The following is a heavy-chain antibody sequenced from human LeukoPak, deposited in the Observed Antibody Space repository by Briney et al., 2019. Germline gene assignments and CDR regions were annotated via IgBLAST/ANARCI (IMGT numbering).Heavy chain of an antibody. CDR2: ISSNGGST. CDR1: GFTFSSYA. Sequence: PGGSLRLSCAASGFTFSSYAMHWVRQAPGKGLEYVSAISSNGGSTYYANSVKGRFTISRDNSKNTLYLQMGSLRAEDMAMYYCARTYCSSTSCLVDYWGQGTLVTVSS. D-gene: IGHD2-2*01. J-gene: IGHJ4*02. CDR3: ARTYCSSTSCLVDY. V-gene: IGHV3-64*01.